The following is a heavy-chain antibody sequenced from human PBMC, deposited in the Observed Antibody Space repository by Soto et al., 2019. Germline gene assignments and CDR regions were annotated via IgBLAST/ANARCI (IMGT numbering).Heavy chain of an antibody. CDR3: ARKIDVPTGMLDH. CDR2: IAGKT. D-gene: IGHD1-1*01. Sequence: EVHLLQSGGGLVQPGGSLRLSCATSGFTLSNSVMSWVRQAPGKGLEWVSTIAGKTYYSDSVKGRFTISRDNSQSKLYLQLNSLRAEDTAVYYCARKIDVPTGMLDHWGQGTLVTVSS. V-gene: IGHV3-23*01. CDR1: GFTLSNSV. J-gene: IGHJ4*02.